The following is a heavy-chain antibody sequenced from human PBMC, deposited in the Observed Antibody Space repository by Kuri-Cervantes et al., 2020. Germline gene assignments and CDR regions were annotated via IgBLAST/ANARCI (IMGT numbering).Heavy chain of an antibody. J-gene: IGHJ4*02. CDR3: ARSTSGTPFDY. Sequence: GSLRLSCIVSGGCISSSSYYWGWIRQPPGKGLEWIGEINHSGSTNYNPSLKSRVTISVDTSKNQFSLKLSSVTAADTAVYYCARSTSGTPFDYWGQGTLVTVSS. CDR1: GGCISSSSYY. CDR2: INHSGST. D-gene: IGHD6-19*01. V-gene: IGHV4-39*07.